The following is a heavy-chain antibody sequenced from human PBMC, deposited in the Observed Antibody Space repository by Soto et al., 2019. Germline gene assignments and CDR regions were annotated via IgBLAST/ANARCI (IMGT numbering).Heavy chain of an antibody. J-gene: IGHJ4*02. CDR2: ISYDGSNK. V-gene: IGHV3-30*18. CDR1: GFTFSSYG. CDR3: AKSGDGNSYGYNTDY. D-gene: IGHD5-18*01. Sequence: GGSLRLSCAASGFTFSSYGMHWVRQAPGKGLEWVAVISYDGSNKYYADSVKGRFTISRDNSKNTLYLQMDSLRAEDTAVYYCAKSGDGNSYGYNTDYWGQGTLVTVSS.